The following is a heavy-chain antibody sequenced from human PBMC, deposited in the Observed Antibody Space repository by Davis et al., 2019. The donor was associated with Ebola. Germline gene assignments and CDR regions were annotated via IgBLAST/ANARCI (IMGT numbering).Heavy chain of an antibody. CDR1: GFTFSTYA. V-gene: IGHV3-30-3*01. CDR3: ARGGRYCSSTTCSPPWDY. Sequence: PGGSLRLSCAASGFTFSTYAMHWVRQAPGKGLDWVAVISDAGDNKYYADSVKGLFTISRDNSRNTLYLQMNSLRAEDTAIYYCARGGRYCSSTTCSPPWDYWGQGTLVTVSS. D-gene: IGHD2-2*01. CDR2: ISDAGDNK. J-gene: IGHJ4*02.